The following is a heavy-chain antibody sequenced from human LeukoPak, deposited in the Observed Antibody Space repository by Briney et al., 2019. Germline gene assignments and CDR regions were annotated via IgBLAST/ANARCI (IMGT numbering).Heavy chain of an antibody. CDR2: ISSSSSYI. D-gene: IGHD3-10*01. J-gene: IGHJ4*02. Sequence: GGSLRLSCAASGFTFSSYSMNWVRQAPGKGLEWVSSISSSSSYIYYADSVKGRFTISRDNAKNSLYLQMNSLRAEDTAVYYCAKGGMQKRFRFDYWGQGTLVTVSS. CDR3: AKGGMQKRFRFDY. CDR1: GFTFSSYS. V-gene: IGHV3-21*04.